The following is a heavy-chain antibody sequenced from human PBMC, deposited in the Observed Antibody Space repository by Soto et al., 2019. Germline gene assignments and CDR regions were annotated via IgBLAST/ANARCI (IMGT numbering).Heavy chain of an antibody. CDR3: ASGGPQDSMDV. CDR1: GFSFSSYS. J-gene: IGHJ6*02. V-gene: IGHV3-21*01. D-gene: IGHD2-15*01. Sequence: VQLVETGGGLVKPGGSLRLSCAVSGFSFSSYSMNWVRQAPGKGLEWVSSSSSTGSYIDYADSVKGRFIISRDNAKKSLYLQMTGLRAEDTAVYYCASGGPQDSMDVWGQVTTVSVS. CDR2: SSSTGSYI.